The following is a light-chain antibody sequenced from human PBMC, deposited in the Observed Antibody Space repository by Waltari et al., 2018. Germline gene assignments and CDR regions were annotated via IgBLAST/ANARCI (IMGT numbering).Light chain of an antibody. Sequence: QSVLTQPPSVSEAPRQRVTISCSGSSSNIGRNGVNWYQQVTGKAPKLLIYLDDLLPSGVSDRFSASKSGTSASLAISALQSDDEADYYCSVWDASVNGVIFGGGTRLTVL. CDR2: LDD. J-gene: IGLJ2*01. CDR1: SSNIGRNG. V-gene: IGLV1-36*01. CDR3: SVWDASVNGVI.